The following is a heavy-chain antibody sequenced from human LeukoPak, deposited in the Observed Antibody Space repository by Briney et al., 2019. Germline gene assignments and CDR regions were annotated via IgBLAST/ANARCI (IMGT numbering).Heavy chain of an antibody. J-gene: IGHJ4*02. Sequence: PGGSLRLSCAASGFTFSSYAMSWVRQAPGKGLVWVSRINGDGSSTSYADSVKGRFTISRDNAKNTLFLQMNSLRAEDTAVYYCARVXXGXXXXXXYWXQXTLVTVSS. CDR2: INGDGSST. V-gene: IGHV3-74*01. CDR3: ARVXXGXXXXXXY. CDR1: GFTFSSYA.